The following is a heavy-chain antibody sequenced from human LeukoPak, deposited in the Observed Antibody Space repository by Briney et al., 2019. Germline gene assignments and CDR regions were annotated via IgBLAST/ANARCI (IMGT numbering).Heavy chain of an antibody. CDR3: AKISPLDYGGKPWALDI. Sequence: GGSLRLSCAASGFTFNSFAMTWVRQVPGKGLEWVSGLSSSGDSSYYADSVRGRVTISRDNSRNTLNLQLSSLRAEDTAVYYCAKISPLDYGGKPWALDIWGQGTMVTVSS. V-gene: IGHV3-23*01. D-gene: IGHD4-23*01. CDR1: GFTFNSFA. CDR2: LSSSGDSS. J-gene: IGHJ3*02.